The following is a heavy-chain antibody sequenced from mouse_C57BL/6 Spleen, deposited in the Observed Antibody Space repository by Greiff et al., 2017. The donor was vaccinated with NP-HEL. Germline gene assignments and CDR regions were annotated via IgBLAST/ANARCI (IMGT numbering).Heavy chain of an antibody. CDR2: IDPSDSYT. CDR1: GYTFTSYW. V-gene: IGHV1-69*01. D-gene: IGHD2-2*01. CDR3: ARRHGYSYYFDY. Sequence: QVQLQQPGAELVMPGASVKLSCKASGYTFTSYWMHWVKQRPGQGLEWIGEIDPSDSYTNYNQKFKGKSTLTVDKSSSTAYMQLSSLTAEDSAVYYCARRHGYSYYFDYWGQGTTLTVSS. J-gene: IGHJ2*01.